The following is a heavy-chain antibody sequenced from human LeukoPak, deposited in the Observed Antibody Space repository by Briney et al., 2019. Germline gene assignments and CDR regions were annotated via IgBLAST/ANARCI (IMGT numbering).Heavy chain of an antibody. J-gene: IGHJ5*02. D-gene: IGHD6-19*01. Sequence: PSETLSLTCAVFGGSFTDYYCSWIRQPPGKGLEWIGEITHRGSTNYKSSLKSRVTMSVDTSKNQFSLKLTSVTAADTANYCSRRGQWLGRWFDPWGQGTLVTVSS. CDR3: SRRGQWLGRWFDP. CDR1: GGSFTDYY. V-gene: IGHV4-34*01. CDR2: ITHRGST.